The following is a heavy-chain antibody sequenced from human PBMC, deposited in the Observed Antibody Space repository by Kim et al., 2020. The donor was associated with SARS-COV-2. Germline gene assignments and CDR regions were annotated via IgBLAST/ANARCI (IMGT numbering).Heavy chain of an antibody. Sequence: GGSLRLSCAASGFTFSTYAMTWVRQAPGKGLEWVAGISGSGDNTYYADSVKGRFTISRDNSKNTLDLQMNSLRVEDTALYYCAKGPTYKWTAVPANHF. CDR1: GFTFSTYA. J-gene: IGHJ4*01. CDR2: ISGSGDNT. D-gene: IGHD1-20*01. CDR3: AKGPTYKWTAVPANHF. V-gene: IGHV3-23*01.